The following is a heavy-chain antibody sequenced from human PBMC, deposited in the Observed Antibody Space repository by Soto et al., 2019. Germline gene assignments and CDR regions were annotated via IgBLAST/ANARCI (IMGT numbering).Heavy chain of an antibody. Sequence: SETLSLTCTVSGGSISSYYWSWIRQPPGKGLEWIGYIYYSGSTNYNPSLKSRVTISVETSKNQFSLKLSSVTAADTAVYYCARDRGYGDYDYWGQGTLVTVSS. D-gene: IGHD4-17*01. CDR3: ARDRGYGDYDY. CDR2: IYYSGST. V-gene: IGHV4-59*01. CDR1: GGSISSYY. J-gene: IGHJ4*02.